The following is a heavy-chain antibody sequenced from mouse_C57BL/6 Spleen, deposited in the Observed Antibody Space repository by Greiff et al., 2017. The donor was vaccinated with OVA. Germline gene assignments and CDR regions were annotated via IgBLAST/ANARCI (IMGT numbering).Heavy chain of an antibody. CDR1: GFSLTSYG. V-gene: IGHV2-5*01. CDR3: AKELTTVVATGAMDY. Sequence: VKLQESGPGLVQPSQSLSITCTVSGFSLTSYGVHWVRQSPGKGLEWLGVIWRGGSTDYNAAFMSRLSITKDNSKSQVFFKMNSLQADDTAIYYCAKELTTVVATGAMDYWGQGTSVTVSS. J-gene: IGHJ4*01. D-gene: IGHD1-1*01. CDR2: IWRGGST.